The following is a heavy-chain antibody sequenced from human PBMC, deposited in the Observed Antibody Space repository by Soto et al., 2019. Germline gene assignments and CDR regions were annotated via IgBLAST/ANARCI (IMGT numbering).Heavy chain of an antibody. CDR3: ARERSGTGVDI. J-gene: IGHJ6*02. D-gene: IGHD1-26*01. CDR2: AHSTGGV. CDR1: GDSIGRFY. V-gene: IGHV4-4*07. Sequence: QLQLHESGPGLVKSSETLSLTCNVSGDSIGRFYWSWIRQSAGKGLEWIGRAHSTGGVTYNPALKGRVAISLDRSNNDVSVERNSVPAADTAVDSWARERSGTGVDIRGRGTRVSVSS.